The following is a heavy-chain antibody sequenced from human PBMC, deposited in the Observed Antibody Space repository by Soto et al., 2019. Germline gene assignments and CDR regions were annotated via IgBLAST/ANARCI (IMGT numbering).Heavy chain of an antibody. CDR3: ARMGDVPYYYYGLDV. V-gene: IGHV1-18*01. CDR1: GYSLTRYG. Sequence: QVQLVQSGAEGKKPGASVKVSCKASGYSLTRYGMSWVRQAPGQGLEWMGWISGYNANTNYPANLQGRVTMTTDNSTSTAYMEVRNLISDDTAVYYCARMGDVPYYYYGLDVWGHGTTVTVSS. CDR2: ISGYNANT. D-gene: IGHD3-16*01. J-gene: IGHJ6*02.